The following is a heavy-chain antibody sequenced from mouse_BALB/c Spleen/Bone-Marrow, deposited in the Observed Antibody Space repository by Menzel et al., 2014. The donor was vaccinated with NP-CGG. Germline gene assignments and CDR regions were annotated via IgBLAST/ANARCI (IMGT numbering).Heavy chain of an antibody. CDR2: INPDNSTI. CDR1: RFDFSRYW. V-gene: IGHV4-1*02. J-gene: IGHJ4*01. CDR3: ARPGDYDAMDY. Sequence: EVKLVESGGGLVQPGGSLKLSCAASRFDFSRYWMSWVRQAPGKGLEWIGEINPDNSTINYTPSLKDKFIISRDSAKNXXXXXXSKVRSEYTALYYCARPGDYDAMDYWGQGTSVTVSS.